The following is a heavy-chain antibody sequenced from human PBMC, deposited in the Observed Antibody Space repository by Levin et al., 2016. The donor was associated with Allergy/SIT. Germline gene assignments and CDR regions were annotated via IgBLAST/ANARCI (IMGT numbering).Heavy chain of an antibody. D-gene: IGHD1-26*01. CDR3: AKGVGSFDY. V-gene: IGHV3-23*01. J-gene: IGHJ4*02. CDR1: GFTFSSYV. Sequence: GESLKISCAASGFTFSSYVMSWVRQAPGKGLEWVSAIGGSGGSTYYADFVKGRFTISRDNSKNTLYLQMNSLRAEDSAVYYCAKGVGSFDYWGQGTLVTVSS. CDR2: IGGSGGST.